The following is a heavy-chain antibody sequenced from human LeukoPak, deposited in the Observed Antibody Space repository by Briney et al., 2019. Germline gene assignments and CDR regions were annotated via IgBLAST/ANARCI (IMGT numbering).Heavy chain of an antibody. Sequence: GGSLRLSCAASGFIFSDHYMDWVRQAPGKGLEWVGRIKNKANSYTTEYAASVKGRFSISRDDSKNSLYLQMNSLKTEDTAVYYCARVALMSRSPTASLVRYFQSWGQGTLVTVSS. D-gene: IGHD5/OR15-5a*01. CDR1: GFIFSDHY. CDR3: ARVALMSRSPTASLVRYFQS. V-gene: IGHV3-72*01. CDR2: IKNKANSYTT. J-gene: IGHJ1*01.